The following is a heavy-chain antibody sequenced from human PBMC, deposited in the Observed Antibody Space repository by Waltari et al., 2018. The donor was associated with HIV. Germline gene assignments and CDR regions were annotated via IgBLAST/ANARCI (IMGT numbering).Heavy chain of an antibody. CDR1: GFTFSSYS. CDR3: ARGATDVDAFDF. V-gene: IGHV3-21*06. Sequence: EVQLVESGGGLVKPGGSLRISCAASGFTFSSYSMNWVRQAPRKGLEWVSFISSGSTYIYYANSVKGRFTISRDNGKNSLHLQMKGLRAEDTAVYYCARGATDVDAFDFWGQGTMVTVSS. J-gene: IGHJ3*01. CDR2: ISSGSTYI.